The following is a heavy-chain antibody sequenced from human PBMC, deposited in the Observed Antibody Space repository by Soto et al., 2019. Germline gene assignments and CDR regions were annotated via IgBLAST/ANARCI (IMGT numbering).Heavy chain of an antibody. CDR2: LSWNSGGI. CDR1: GFNFDGYA. Sequence: EVQLVESGGGLVQPGRSLRLSCAASGFNFDGYAMHWVRQAPGKGLEWVSGLSWNSGGIDYADSVKGRFTISRDNAKNYLYLQMNSLRAEDTALYYCVKLRYSGDSGYFDYWGQGTLVTVSS. J-gene: IGHJ4*02. CDR3: VKLRYSGDSGYFDY. D-gene: IGHD1-26*01. V-gene: IGHV3-9*01.